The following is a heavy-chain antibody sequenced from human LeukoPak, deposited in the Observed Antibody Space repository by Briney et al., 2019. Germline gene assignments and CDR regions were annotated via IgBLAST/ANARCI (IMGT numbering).Heavy chain of an antibody. CDR3: ARDASGSYYDY. J-gene: IGHJ4*02. CDR1: GYTFTGYY. Sequence: GASVKVSCKASGYTFTGYYMHWVRQAPGQGLEWMGWINPNSGDTNYAQKFQGRVTMTRDTSISTAYMELSRLRSDDTAVYYCARDASGSYYDYWGQGTLVTVSS. V-gene: IGHV1-2*02. D-gene: IGHD1-26*01. CDR2: INPNSGDT.